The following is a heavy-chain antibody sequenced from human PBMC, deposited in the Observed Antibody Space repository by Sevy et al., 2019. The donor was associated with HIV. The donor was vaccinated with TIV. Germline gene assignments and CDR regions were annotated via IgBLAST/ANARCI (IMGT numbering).Heavy chain of an antibody. J-gene: IGHJ3*02. D-gene: IGHD3-22*01. V-gene: IGHV3-23*01. Sequence: GGSLRLSCAASGLTFTSYAMNWVRQAPGKGLEWVSTISGSGGSTYYGDSVKGRFTISRDNSKNTLCLQMSSLRAEDTDVYYCAKDRYEGSGYYPEGAFDIWGQGTKVTVSS. CDR1: GLTFTSYA. CDR3: AKDRYEGSGYYPEGAFDI. CDR2: ISGSGGST.